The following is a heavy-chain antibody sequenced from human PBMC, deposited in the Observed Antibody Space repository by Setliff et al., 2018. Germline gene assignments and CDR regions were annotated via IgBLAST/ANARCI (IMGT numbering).Heavy chain of an antibody. V-gene: IGHV1-3*01. Sequence: ASVKVSCKASGFTSTNYAIHWVRQAPGQRPECMGWIHAGNGDTKYSQKFQGGVTITRDTSASTVYMELSSLRSEDTAVYYCASAHYYSGYIEYFQYWGQGTLVTVSS. D-gene: IGHD5-12*01. CDR2: IHAGNGDT. J-gene: IGHJ1*01. CDR1: GFTSTNYA. CDR3: ASAHYYSGYIEYFQY.